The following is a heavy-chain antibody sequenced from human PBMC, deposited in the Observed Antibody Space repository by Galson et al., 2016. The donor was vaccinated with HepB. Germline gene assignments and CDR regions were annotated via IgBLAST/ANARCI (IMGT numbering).Heavy chain of an antibody. CDR3: ARRSGSSWYGYYFDY. V-gene: IGHV4-39*01. Sequence: SETLSLTCSVSGGSISSTTSSWTWIRQSSGGGLEWIGTIYSSGKTYYDLSPKSRVTISLDTSNSQFSLRLSSVTAADTVVYYCARRSGSSWYGYYFDYWGQGTLVSVSS. CDR2: IYSSGKT. CDR1: GGSISSTTSS. D-gene: IGHD6-13*01. J-gene: IGHJ4*02.